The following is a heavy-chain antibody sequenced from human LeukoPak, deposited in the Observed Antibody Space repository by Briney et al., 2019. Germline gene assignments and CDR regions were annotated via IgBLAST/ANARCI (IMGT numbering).Heavy chain of an antibody. Sequence: GGSLRLSCAASGFTVSSNYMNWVRQAPGKGLEWVSVINSGGSTYYSDSAKGRFTISRDNSNNTLYHQMNSLRAEDTAVYYCARGLTVGATGVWAFDIWGQGTMVTVSS. CDR1: GFTVSSNY. D-gene: IGHD1-26*01. J-gene: IGHJ3*02. V-gene: IGHV3-66*01. CDR3: ARGLTVGATGVWAFDI. CDR2: INSGGST.